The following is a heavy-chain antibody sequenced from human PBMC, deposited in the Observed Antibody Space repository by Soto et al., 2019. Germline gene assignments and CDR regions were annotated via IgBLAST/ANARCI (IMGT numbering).Heavy chain of an antibody. D-gene: IGHD2-15*01. CDR3: ARQGSVEMAVLSYFVMDV. V-gene: IGHV4-39*01. J-gene: IGHJ6*02. CDR2: IYYVGST. CDR1: GGSISSSAYY. Sequence: QLQLQESGPGLVKPSETLSLSCTVSGGSISSSAYYWGWIRQPPGKGLEWVGTIYYVGSTYYNPSLESRVILSLDTSKNRFSLKLSSVTAADTAVYYCARQGSVEMAVLSYFVMDVWGQGTTVTVSS.